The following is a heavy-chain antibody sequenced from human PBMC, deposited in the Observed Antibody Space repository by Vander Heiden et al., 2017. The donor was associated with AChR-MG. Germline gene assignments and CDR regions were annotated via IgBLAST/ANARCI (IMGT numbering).Heavy chain of an antibody. CDR1: GGTFSSYA. CDR2: IIPIFGTA. Sequence: QVQLVQSGAEVKKPGSSVKVSCKASGGTFSSYAISWVRQAPGQGLGWMGGIIPIFGTANYAQKFQGRVTITADESTSTAYMELSSLRSEDTAVYYCARVSGSGSYYPINFDYWGQGTLVTVSS. J-gene: IGHJ4*02. D-gene: IGHD3-10*01. CDR3: ARVSGSGSYYPINFDY. V-gene: IGHV1-69*01.